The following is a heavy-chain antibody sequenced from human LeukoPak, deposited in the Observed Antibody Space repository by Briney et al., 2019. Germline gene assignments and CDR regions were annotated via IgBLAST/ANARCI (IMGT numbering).Heavy chain of an antibody. CDR1: GGSTNSYF. D-gene: IGHD5-18*01. J-gene: IGHJ4*02. Sequence: PSETLSLTCTVSGGSTNSYFWTWIRQPPGKGLEWIGYNNYSGSTKYNPSLKSRVTISLDTSKNQFSLNLSSVTAADTAVYYCARDIRGYNYGWFDYWGQGTLVTVSS. CDR3: ARDIRGYNYGWFDY. CDR2: NNYSGST. V-gene: IGHV4-59*01.